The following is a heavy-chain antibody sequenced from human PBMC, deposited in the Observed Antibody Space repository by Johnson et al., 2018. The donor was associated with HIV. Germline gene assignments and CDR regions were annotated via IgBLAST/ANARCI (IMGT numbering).Heavy chain of an antibody. Sequence: QVQLVESGGGVVQPGRSLRLSCAASGFTFSSYGMHWVRQAPGKGLEWVAVIWYDGSNKYYADSVKGRFTISRDNSKNKLYLQMNSLRAEDTAVYYCAKDFWPVGARGAFDIWGQGTMVTVSS. CDR2: IWYDGSNK. CDR1: GFTFSSYG. CDR3: AKDFWPVGARGAFDI. J-gene: IGHJ3*02. D-gene: IGHD1-26*01. V-gene: IGHV3-33*06.